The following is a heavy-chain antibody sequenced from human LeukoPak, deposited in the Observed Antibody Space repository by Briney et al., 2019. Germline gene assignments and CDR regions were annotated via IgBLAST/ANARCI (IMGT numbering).Heavy chain of an antibody. V-gene: IGHV3-7*01. Sequence: PGGSLRLSCAASGFTFSSYWMSWVRQAPGKGLEWVANIKQDGSEKYYVDSVKGRFTISRDNAKNSLYLQMNSLRAEDTAVYYCAGAGLGSGYHGGFDYWGQGTLVTVSS. D-gene: IGHD3-22*01. CDR3: AGAGLGSGYHGGFDY. J-gene: IGHJ4*02. CDR1: GFTFSSYW. CDR2: IKQDGSEK.